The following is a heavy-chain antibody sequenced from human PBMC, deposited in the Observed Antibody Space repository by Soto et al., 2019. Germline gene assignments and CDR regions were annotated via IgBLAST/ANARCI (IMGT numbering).Heavy chain of an antibody. CDR3: ARLRYDSRGYYYFDY. Sequence: SLTCNVSGGSIYTYYWNWIRQSPGKGLEWFGYVSDSGSTNYNPSLKSRITLSVDTSKNQFSLKLSSVTAADTAVYYCARLRYDSRGYYYFDYWGQGTLVTV. CDR1: GGSIYTYY. CDR2: VSDSGST. V-gene: IGHV4-59*08. J-gene: IGHJ4*02. D-gene: IGHD3-22*01.